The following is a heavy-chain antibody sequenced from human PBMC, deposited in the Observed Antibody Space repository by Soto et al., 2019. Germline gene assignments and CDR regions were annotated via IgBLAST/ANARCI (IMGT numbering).Heavy chain of an antibody. J-gene: IGHJ6*03. D-gene: IGHD1-1*01. CDR2: INPNSGGT. CDR3: ARDAQPDKTVTTAYYMDV. Sequence: ASVKVSCKASGYTFTGYYMHWVRQAPGQGLEWMGWINPNSGGTNYAQKFQGWVTMTRDTSISTAYMELSRLRSDDTAVYYCARDAQPDKTVTTAYYMDVWGKGTTVTVSS. CDR1: GYTFTGYY. V-gene: IGHV1-2*04.